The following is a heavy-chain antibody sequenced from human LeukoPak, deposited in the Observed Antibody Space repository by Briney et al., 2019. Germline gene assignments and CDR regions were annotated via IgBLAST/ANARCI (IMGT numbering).Heavy chain of an antibody. Sequence: SVKVSCKASGGTFSSYVISWVRQAPGQGLEWMGRIIPILGIANYAQKFQGRVTITADKSTSTAYMELSSLRSEDTAVYYCARDRLSIPMVRGVLFDYGGQGTLVTVSS. J-gene: IGHJ4*02. CDR3: ARDRLSIPMVRGVLFDY. CDR1: GGTFSSYV. CDR2: IIPILGIA. V-gene: IGHV1-69*04. D-gene: IGHD3-10*01.